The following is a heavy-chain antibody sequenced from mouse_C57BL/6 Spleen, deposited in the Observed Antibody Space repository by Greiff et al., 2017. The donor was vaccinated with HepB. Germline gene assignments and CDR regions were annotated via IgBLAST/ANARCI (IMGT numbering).Heavy chain of an antibody. J-gene: IGHJ2*01. Sequence: EVQLVESGGGLVKPGGSLKLSCAASGFTFSSYAMSSVRQTPEKRLEWVATISDGGSYTYYPDNVKGRFTISRDNAKNNLYLQMSHLKSEDTAMYYCARGYDGYYYFDYWGQGTTLTVSS. D-gene: IGHD2-3*01. CDR3: ARGYDGYYYFDY. CDR1: GFTFSSYA. V-gene: IGHV5-4*01. CDR2: ISDGGSYT.